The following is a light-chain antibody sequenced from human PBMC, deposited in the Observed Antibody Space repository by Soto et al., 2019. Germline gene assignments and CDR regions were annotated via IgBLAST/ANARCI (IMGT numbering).Light chain of an antibody. CDR2: EVS. CDR3: TSYAGTYSFFYV. CDR1: SSDVGAYNY. V-gene: IGLV2-8*01. Sequence: QSALTQPPSASGSPGQSVTISCTGTSSDVGAYNYVSWYQQLPGKAPKLIIYEVSKRPSGVPDRFSGSKSGNTASLTVSGXXXXXXADYYCTSYAGTYSFFYVXXTGTKVTVL. J-gene: IGLJ1*01.